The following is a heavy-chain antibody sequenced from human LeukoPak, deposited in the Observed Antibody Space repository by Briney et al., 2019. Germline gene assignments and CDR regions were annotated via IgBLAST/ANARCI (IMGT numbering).Heavy chain of an antibody. CDR1: GFTVSSNS. CDR2: IHSGAGT. J-gene: IGHJ2*01. D-gene: IGHD6-13*01. V-gene: IGHV3-53*01. CDR3: ARVPQQHWDFDL. Sequence: GGSLRLSCAVSGFTVSSNSMSWVRQAPGKGLEWVSLIHSGAGTYYADSLKGRFTISRDNPKSTLFLQMNSLRAEDTAVYYCARVPQQHWDFDLWGRGTLVTVSS.